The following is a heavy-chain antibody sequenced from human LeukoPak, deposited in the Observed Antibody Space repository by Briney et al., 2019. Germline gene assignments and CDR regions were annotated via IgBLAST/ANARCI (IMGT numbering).Heavy chain of an antibody. V-gene: IGHV3-73*01. D-gene: IGHD3-22*01. J-gene: IGHJ4*02. CDR3: TRPHYDSSGYYYPFDY. Sequence: GGSLRLSCAASGFTFSGSAMHWVRQASGKGLEWVGRIRSKANSYATAYAASVKGRFTISRDDSKNTAYLQMNSLKTEDTAVYYCTRPHYDSSGYYYPFDYWGQGTLVTVSS. CDR2: IRSKANSYAT. CDR1: GFTFSGSA.